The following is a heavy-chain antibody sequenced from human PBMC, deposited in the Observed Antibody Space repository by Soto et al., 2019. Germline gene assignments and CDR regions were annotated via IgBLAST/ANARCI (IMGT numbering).Heavy chain of an antibody. D-gene: IGHD3-10*01. CDR2: MSGSGGST. J-gene: IGHJ4*02. CDR3: MNLYSYGSGSYYK. CDR1: GFTFSTYA. Sequence: EVQLLESGGALVQPGGSQRLSCAASGFTFSTYAMSWVRQAPGKGLEWVSGMSGSGGSTYYADSVKGRFTISRDNSKNTLYLQMNSLRAEDTAVYYCMNLYSYGSGSYYKWGQGTLVTVSS. V-gene: IGHV3-23*01.